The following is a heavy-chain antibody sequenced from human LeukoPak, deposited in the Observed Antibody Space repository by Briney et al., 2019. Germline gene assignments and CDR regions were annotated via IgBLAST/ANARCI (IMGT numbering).Heavy chain of an antibody. Sequence: TSETLSLTCTVSGGSISSSSYYWGWIRQPPGKGLEWIGSIYYSGSTYYNPSLKSRVTISVDTSKNQFSLKLSSVTAADTAVYYCARPFRDYVWGTFGYWGQGTLVTVSS. CDR3: ARPFRDYVWGTFGY. J-gene: IGHJ4*02. D-gene: IGHD3-16*01. CDR1: GGSISSSSYY. V-gene: IGHV4-39*01. CDR2: IYYSGST.